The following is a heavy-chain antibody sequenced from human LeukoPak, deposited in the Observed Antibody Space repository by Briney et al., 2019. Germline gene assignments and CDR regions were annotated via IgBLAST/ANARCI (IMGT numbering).Heavy chain of an antibody. CDR3: ARAYSSGLIDY. CDR2: INPNSGDT. Sequence: GASVKVSCKASGYTFTGYYMHWVRQAPGQGLEWMGWINPNSGDTNYAQRFQGRVTMTRNTSISTAYMELSSLRSEDTAVYYCARAYSSGLIDYWGQGTLVTVSS. CDR1: GYTFTGYY. D-gene: IGHD6-19*01. V-gene: IGHV1-2*02. J-gene: IGHJ4*02.